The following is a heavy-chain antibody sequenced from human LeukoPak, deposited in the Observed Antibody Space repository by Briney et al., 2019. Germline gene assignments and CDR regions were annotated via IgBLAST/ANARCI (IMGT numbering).Heavy chain of an antibody. Sequence: GGSLRLSCAASGFTVSSNHMSWVRQTPGKGLEWVSLIYSGGTTYYADSVKGRFTISRDNSKNTLYLQMNSLRAEDTAVYYCARPKHSSTSWLHYGMDVWGQGTTVTVS. CDR2: IYSGGTT. CDR1: GFTVSSNH. V-gene: IGHV3-66*04. J-gene: IGHJ6*02. CDR3: ARPKHSSTSWLHYGMDV. D-gene: IGHD2-2*01.